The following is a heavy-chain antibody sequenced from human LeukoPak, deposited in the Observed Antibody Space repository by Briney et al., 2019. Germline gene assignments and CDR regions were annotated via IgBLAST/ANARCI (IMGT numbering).Heavy chain of an antibody. J-gene: IGHJ1*01. CDR3: ARGDGSYPD. V-gene: IGHV4-38-2*01. Sequence: SETLSLTCAVSGYSISSGYYWGWIRQPPGKGLEWIGSIYHSGSASYNPSLKSRLTTSVDTSKNQFSLKLSSVTASDTAVYYCARGDGSYPDWGQGTLLTVSS. CDR2: IYHSGSA. CDR1: GYSISSGYY. D-gene: IGHD2-15*01.